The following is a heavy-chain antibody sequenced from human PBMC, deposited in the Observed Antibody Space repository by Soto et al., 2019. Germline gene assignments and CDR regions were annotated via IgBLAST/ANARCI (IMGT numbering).Heavy chain of an antibody. CDR1: GGSVSSGDYY. D-gene: IGHD3-10*01. V-gene: IGHV4-30-4*08. Sequence: QVQLQESGPGLVKPSQTLSLTCTVSGGSVSSGDYYWTWIRQPPGKGLEWIGYIYYSWNTYYNPSLKSRVTISVDTSKNQFSPKLSSVTAADTAVYYCARGTQGMVRGAANWFDPWGQGTLVTVSS. CDR2: IYYSWNT. J-gene: IGHJ5*02. CDR3: ARGTQGMVRGAANWFDP.